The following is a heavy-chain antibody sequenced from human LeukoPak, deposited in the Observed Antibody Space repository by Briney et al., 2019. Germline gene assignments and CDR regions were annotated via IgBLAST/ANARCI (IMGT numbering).Heavy chain of an antibody. Sequence: PSETLSLTCTVSGGSISSYYWSWIRQPPGKGLEWIGEINHSGSTNYNPSLKSRVTISVDTSKNQFSLKLSSVTAADTAVYYCARHNGQQWLFYYFDYWGQGTLVTVSS. CDR3: ARHNGQQWLFYYFDY. CDR2: INHSGST. D-gene: IGHD6-19*01. CDR1: GGSISSYY. J-gene: IGHJ4*02. V-gene: IGHV4-34*01.